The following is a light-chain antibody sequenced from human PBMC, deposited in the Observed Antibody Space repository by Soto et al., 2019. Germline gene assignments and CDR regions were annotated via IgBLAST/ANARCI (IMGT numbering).Light chain of an antibody. CDR2: EDN. CDR1: SGSIASNY. J-gene: IGLJ2*01. V-gene: IGLV6-57*02. CDR3: QSYDSSNFVV. Sequence: NFMLTQPHSVSESPGKTVTISCTGSSGSIASNYVQWYQQRPGSAPTTVIYEDNQRPSGVPDRFSGSIDSSSNSASLTISGRKTEDEADYYCQSYDSSNFVVFGGGTKLTV.